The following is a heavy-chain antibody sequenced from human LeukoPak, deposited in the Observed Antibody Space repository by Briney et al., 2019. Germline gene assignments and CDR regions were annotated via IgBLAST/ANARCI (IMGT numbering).Heavy chain of an antibody. Sequence: ASVKVSCKASGGTFSSYAISWVRQAPGQGLEWMGRIIPILGMANYAQKFQGRVTITADKSTSTAYMELSSLRSEDTAVYYCARSEYYYDSSGYYPYDYWGQGTLVTVSS. D-gene: IGHD3-22*01. CDR3: ARSEYYYDSSGYYPYDY. J-gene: IGHJ4*02. CDR2: IIPILGMA. V-gene: IGHV1-69*04. CDR1: GGTFSSYA.